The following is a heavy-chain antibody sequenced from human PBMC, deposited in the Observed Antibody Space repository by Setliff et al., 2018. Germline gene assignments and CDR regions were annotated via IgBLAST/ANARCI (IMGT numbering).Heavy chain of an antibody. V-gene: IGHV3-15*01. D-gene: IGHD4-4*01. CDR2: IKSKTIGGEI. CDR3: TTASDSTNYDDGFDL. CDR1: GFTFTDAW. Sequence: PGESLKISCAASGFTFTDAWMTWVRQAPGKGLEWVGRIKSKTIGGEIRYAASVKGRFSISRDDSSNTLYLQMNSLKTEDTALYYCTTASDSTNYDDGFDLWGQGTMVTVSS. J-gene: IGHJ3*01.